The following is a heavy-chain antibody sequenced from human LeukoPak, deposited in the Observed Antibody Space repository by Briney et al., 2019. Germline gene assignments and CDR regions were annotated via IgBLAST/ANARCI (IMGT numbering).Heavy chain of an antibody. V-gene: IGHV5-51*01. Sequence: GESLKISCKGSGYSFTSYWIGWVRQMPGKGLEWMGIIYPGDSDTRYSPSFQGQVTISADKSISTAYLQWSSLKASDTAMYYCARRGGYCSSTSCYGSYNWFDPWGQGTLVTVSS. D-gene: IGHD2-2*01. J-gene: IGHJ5*02. CDR2: IYPGDSDT. CDR1: GYSFTSYW. CDR3: ARRGGYCSSTSCYGSYNWFDP.